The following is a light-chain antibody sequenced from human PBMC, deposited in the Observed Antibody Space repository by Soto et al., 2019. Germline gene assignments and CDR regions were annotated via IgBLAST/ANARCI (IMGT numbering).Light chain of an antibody. V-gene: IGKV3-15*01. CDR1: QSVSIN. Sequence: EIVMTQSPATLSVSPGERATLSCRASQSVSINLAWYQQKPGQAPRLLIYGAATRATGIPARFSGSASGTEFLLSISSLQAEDFAVYYCQQYNNWPQTFGQGTKVEIK. J-gene: IGKJ1*01. CDR3: QQYNNWPQT. CDR2: GAA.